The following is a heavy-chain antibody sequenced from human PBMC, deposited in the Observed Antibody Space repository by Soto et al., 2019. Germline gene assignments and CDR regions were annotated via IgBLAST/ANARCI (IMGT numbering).Heavy chain of an antibody. CDR3: VNGDYY. D-gene: IGHD4-17*01. CDR1: GFTFSNHV. Sequence: EEQLVESGGGLVQPGGSLRLSCAASGFTFSNHVMNWVRQAPGRGLEWVSSINRDFNTYYADSVKGRFTISRDNAKDSLYLQMYSLRAGDTAVYYCVNGDYYVGQGTLVSVSS. CDR2: INRDFNT. V-gene: IGHV3-48*01. J-gene: IGHJ4*02.